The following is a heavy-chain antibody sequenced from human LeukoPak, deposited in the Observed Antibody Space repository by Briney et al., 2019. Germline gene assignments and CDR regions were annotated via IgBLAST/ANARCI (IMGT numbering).Heavy chain of an antibody. J-gene: IGHJ4*02. CDR1: GFTFSSYG. D-gene: IGHD5-18*01. V-gene: IGHV3-30*02. CDR2: IWYDGSNK. Sequence: GGSLRLSCAASGFTFSSYGMHWVRQAPGKGLEWVSLIWYDGSNKYYADSVKGRFTISRDNSKNTLYLQMNSLRAEDTAVYYCARGYSYGYPYFDYWGQGTLVTVSS. CDR3: ARGYSYGYPYFDY.